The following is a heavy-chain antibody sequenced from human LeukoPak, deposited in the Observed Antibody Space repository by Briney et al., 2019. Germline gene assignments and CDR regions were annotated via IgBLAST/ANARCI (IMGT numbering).Heavy chain of an antibody. V-gene: IGHV5-51*01. J-gene: IGHJ3*02. CDR2: IYPGDSDT. CDR1: GYSFTSYW. Sequence: GESLKTSCKGSGYSFTSYWIGWVRQMPGKGLEWMGIIYPGDSDTRYSPSFQGQVTISADKSISTAYLQWSSLKASDTAMYYCARPPYGSGSYDAFDIWGQGTMVTVSS. D-gene: IGHD3-10*01. CDR3: ARPPYGSGSYDAFDI.